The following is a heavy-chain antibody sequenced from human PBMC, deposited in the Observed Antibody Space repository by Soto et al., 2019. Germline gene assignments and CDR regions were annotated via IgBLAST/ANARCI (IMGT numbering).Heavy chain of an antibody. V-gene: IGHV1-46*01. CDR3: ARDSVVGPAAHYYFDY. CDR1: GYTFTQYY. CDR2: INPSGGST. D-gene: IGHD2-2*01. J-gene: IGHJ4*02. Sequence: GASVKVSCKASGYTFTQYYMHWVRQAPGQGLEWMGIINPSGGSTLYAQKFQGRATLTRDTSTSTVYMELSSLRSEDTALYYCARDSVVGPAAHYYFDYWGQGTLVTVSS.